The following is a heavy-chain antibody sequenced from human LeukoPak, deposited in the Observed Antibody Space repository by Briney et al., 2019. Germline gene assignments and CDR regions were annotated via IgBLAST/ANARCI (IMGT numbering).Heavy chain of an antibody. CDR2: ISSSGSTI. V-gene: IGHV3-11*01. J-gene: IGHJ4*02. Sequence: GGSLRLSCAASGFIFSDYYMSWIRQAPGKGLGWVSYISSSGSTIYYADSVKGRFTISRDNAKNSLYLQMNSLRAEDTAVYYCARDLEAAAGRPPFDYWGQGTLVTVSS. D-gene: IGHD6-13*01. CDR3: ARDLEAAAGRPPFDY. CDR1: GFIFSDYY.